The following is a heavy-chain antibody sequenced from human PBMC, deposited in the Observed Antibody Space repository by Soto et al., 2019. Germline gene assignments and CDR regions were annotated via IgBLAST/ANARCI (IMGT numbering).Heavy chain of an antibody. J-gene: IGHJ4*02. CDR3: AKDVSTYYDFWSGYYNDY. D-gene: IGHD3-3*01. V-gene: IGHV3-23*01. CDR1: GFTFSSYA. Sequence: GGSLRLSCAASGFTFSSYAMSWVRQAPGKGLEWVSAISGSGGSTYYADSVKGRFTISRDNSKNTLYLQMNSLRAEDTAVYYWAKDVSTYYDFWSGYYNDYWGQGTLVTVSS. CDR2: ISGSGGST.